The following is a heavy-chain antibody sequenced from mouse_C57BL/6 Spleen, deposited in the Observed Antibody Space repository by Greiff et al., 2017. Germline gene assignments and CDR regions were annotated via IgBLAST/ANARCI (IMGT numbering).Heavy chain of an antibody. Sequence: ESGPGLVKPSQSLSLTCSVTGYSITSGYYWNWIRQFPGNKLEWMGYISYDGSNNYNPSLKNRISITRDTSKNQFFLKLNSVTTEDTATYYCARGRTGTDFDVWGTGTTVTVSS. CDR2: ISYDGSN. CDR3: ARGRTGTDFDV. D-gene: IGHD4-1*01. V-gene: IGHV3-6*01. CDR1: GYSITSGYY. J-gene: IGHJ1*03.